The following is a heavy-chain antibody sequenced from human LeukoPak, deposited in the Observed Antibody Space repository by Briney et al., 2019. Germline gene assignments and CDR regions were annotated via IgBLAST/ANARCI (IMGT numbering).Heavy chain of an antibody. CDR2: IYYSGST. Sequence: PSETLSLTCTVSDGSISSGGYYWSWIRQHPGKGLEWIGYIYYSGSTYYNPSLKSRVTISVDTSKNQFSLKLSSVTAADTAVYYCARDHIVVVPAALYYYYGMDVWGQGTTVTVSS. CDR3: ARDHIVVVPAALYYYYGMDV. V-gene: IGHV4-31*03. CDR1: DGSISSGGYY. J-gene: IGHJ6*02. D-gene: IGHD2-2*01.